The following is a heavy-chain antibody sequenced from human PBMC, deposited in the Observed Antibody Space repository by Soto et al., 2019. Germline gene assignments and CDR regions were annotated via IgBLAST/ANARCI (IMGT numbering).Heavy chain of an antibody. D-gene: IGHD7-27*01. Sequence: QVHLVQSATEVKRPGASVKVSCQTSGFTFTSHAIQWVRQAPGQRPEWLGWINAGNGNTKYSRRFQGRVTITRDTAASTAYMELDSLPSEDTALFYCARAPINPKWGVTMFDYWGQGTLVTVSS. CDR1: GFTFTSHA. CDR2: INAGNGNT. J-gene: IGHJ4*02. CDR3: ARAPINPKWGVTMFDY. V-gene: IGHV1-3*01.